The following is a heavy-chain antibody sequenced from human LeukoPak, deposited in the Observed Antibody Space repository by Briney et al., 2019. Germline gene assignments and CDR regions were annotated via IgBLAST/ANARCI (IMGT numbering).Heavy chain of an antibody. V-gene: IGHV1-8*01. CDR3: ARAITLLWFGEFNYYYGMDV. Sequence: ASVKVSCKASGYTFTSYDINWVRQATGQGLEWMGWMNPNSGNTGYAQKFQGRVTMTRNTSISTANMELSSLRSEDTAVYYCARAITLLWFGEFNYYYGMDVWGQGTTVTVSS. J-gene: IGHJ6*02. CDR1: GYTFTSYD. D-gene: IGHD3-10*01. CDR2: MNPNSGNT.